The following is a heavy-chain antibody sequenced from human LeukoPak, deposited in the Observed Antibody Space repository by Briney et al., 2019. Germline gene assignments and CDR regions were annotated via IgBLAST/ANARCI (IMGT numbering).Heavy chain of an antibody. J-gene: IGHJ4*02. Sequence: GGSLRLSCAASGFTFSSYSMTWVRQAPGKGLEWVSYISSSSSTIYYADSVKGRFTISRDNAKNSLYLQMNSLRAEDTAVYYCARDQRNLYGDYRDYWGQGTLVTVSS. CDR1: GFTFSSYS. CDR3: ARDQRNLYGDYRDY. CDR2: ISSSSSTI. D-gene: IGHD4-17*01. V-gene: IGHV3-48*01.